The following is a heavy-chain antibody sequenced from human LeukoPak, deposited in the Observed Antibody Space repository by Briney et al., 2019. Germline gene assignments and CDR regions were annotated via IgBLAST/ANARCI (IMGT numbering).Heavy chain of an antibody. V-gene: IGHV4-61*01. CDR2: IYYSGST. CDR3: ARLVVVAATFDY. Sequence: SETLSLTCTVSGGSVSSGSYYWSWIRQPPGKGLDWIGYIYYSGSTNYNPSLKSRVTISVDTSKNQFSLKLSSVTAADTAVYYCARLVVVAATFDYWGQGTLVTVSS. J-gene: IGHJ4*02. D-gene: IGHD2-15*01. CDR1: GGSVSSGSYY.